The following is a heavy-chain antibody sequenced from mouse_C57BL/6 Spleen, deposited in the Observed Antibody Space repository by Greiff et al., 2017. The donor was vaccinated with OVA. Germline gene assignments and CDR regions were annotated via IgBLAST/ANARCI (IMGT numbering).Heavy chain of an antibody. D-gene: IGHD1-1*01. Sequence: EVQLQQSGPELVKPGASVKISCKASGYSFTGYYMNWVKQSPEKSLEWIGEINPSTGGTTYNQKFKAKATLTVDKSSSTAYMQLKSLTSEDSAVYYCAIYYYGTGYYAMDYWGQGTSVTVSS. CDR2: INPSTGGT. J-gene: IGHJ4*01. V-gene: IGHV1-42*01. CDR3: AIYYYGTGYYAMDY. CDR1: GYSFTGYY.